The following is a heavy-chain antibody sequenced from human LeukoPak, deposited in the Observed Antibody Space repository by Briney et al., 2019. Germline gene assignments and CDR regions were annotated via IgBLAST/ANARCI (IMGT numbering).Heavy chain of an antibody. CDR2: INPNSVGT. CDR3: ARDQGHY. V-gene: IGHV1-2*06. CDR1: RYTFTGYY. Sequence: ASVKVPFQDCRYTFTGYYMHWVRQAPGQGLEWMGRINPNSVGTNYAQKFQGMVTMTSDTSISTAYMELSRLGSDDTAVYYCARDQGHYWGQGTLVTVSS. J-gene: IGHJ4*02.